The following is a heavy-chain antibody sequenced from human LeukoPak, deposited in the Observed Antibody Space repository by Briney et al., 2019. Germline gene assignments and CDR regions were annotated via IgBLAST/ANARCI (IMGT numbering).Heavy chain of an antibody. CDR2: IIPIFGAA. CDR3: ARVKSSSVDAFDI. D-gene: IGHD1-26*01. J-gene: IGHJ3*02. V-gene: IGHV1-69*13. CDR1: GCTFSSYA. Sequence: GASVKVSCKASGCTFSSYAISWVRQAPGQGLEWMGGIIPIFGAANYAQKFQGRVTIIADESTSTAYMELSSLRSEDTAVYYCARVKSSSVDAFDIWGQGTMVTVSS.